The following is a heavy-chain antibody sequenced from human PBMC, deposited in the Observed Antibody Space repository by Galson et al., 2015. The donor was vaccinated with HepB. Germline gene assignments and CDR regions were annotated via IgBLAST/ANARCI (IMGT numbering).Heavy chain of an antibody. V-gene: IGHV3-30*03. CDR1: GFTFSSYG. J-gene: IGHJ6*02. D-gene: IGHD3-3*01. CDR2: ISYGGSNK. CDR3: AAAPRNDFWSGYYTGGGYYYGMDV. Sequence: SLRLSCAASGFTFSSYGMHWVRQAPGKGLEWVAVISYGGSNKYYADSVKGRFTISRDNSKNTLYLQMNSLRAEDTAVYYCAAAPRNDFWSGYYTGGGYYYGMDVWGQGTTVTVSS.